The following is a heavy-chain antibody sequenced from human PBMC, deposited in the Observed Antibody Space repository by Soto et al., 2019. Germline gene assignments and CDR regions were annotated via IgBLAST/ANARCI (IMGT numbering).Heavy chain of an antibody. CDR2: ISYDGSNK. J-gene: IGHJ4*02. Sequence: QVQLVESGGGVVQPGRSLRLSCAASGFTFSSYGMHWVRQAPGKGLEWVAVISYDGSNKYYADSVKGRFTISRDNSKNTLYLQMTSLRAEDTAVYYCANAEATATEYFDYWGQGTLVTVSS. CDR1: GFTFSSYG. V-gene: IGHV3-30*18. CDR3: ANAEATATEYFDY. D-gene: IGHD5-12*01.